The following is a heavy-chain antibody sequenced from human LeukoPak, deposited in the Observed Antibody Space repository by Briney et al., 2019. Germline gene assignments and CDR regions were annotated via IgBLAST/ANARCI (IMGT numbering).Heavy chain of an antibody. CDR3: ARGGSSGGAFDI. V-gene: IGHV3-53*01. CDR2: LYSGGST. CDR1: GLTFSSYY. Sequence: GVSLRLSCAASGLTFSSYYMSCVRQASGTALEWVSVLYSGGSTYYADSVKGRFTISRDNYKNTLYLQMNSLRAEDTAVYYCARGGSSGGAFDIWGQGTMVTVPS. D-gene: IGHD3-22*01. J-gene: IGHJ3*02.